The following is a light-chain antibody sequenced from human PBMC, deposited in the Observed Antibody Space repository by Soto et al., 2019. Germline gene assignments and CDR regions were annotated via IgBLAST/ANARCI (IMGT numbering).Light chain of an antibody. Sequence: DNQMTQSPSTLAASVGDRVNITCRASRRVALWLAWYQQKPGKAPKLLIYDASSLQSGVPSRFSGSGSGTEFTLTISSLQPEDFATYYCEQAGSFPITFGQGTRLEIK. CDR2: DAS. J-gene: IGKJ5*01. V-gene: IGKV1-5*01. CDR3: EQAGSFPIT. CDR1: RRVALW.